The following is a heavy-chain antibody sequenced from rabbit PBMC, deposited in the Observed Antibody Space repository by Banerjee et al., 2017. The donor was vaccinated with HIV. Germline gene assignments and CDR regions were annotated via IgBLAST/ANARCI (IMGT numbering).Heavy chain of an antibody. J-gene: IGHJ6*01. Sequence: LEESGGGLVKPGGTLTLTCTVSGFSFSSNWICWVRQAPGKGLELIACIYAGDSGFTYFANWAKGRFTVSKTSSTTVTLHMTSLTAADTATYFCARDTSSSFSSYGMDLWGPGTLVTVS. CDR3: ARDTSSSFSSYGMDL. D-gene: IGHD1-1*01. V-gene: IGHV1S45*01. CDR1: GFSFSSNW. CDR2: IYAGDSGFT.